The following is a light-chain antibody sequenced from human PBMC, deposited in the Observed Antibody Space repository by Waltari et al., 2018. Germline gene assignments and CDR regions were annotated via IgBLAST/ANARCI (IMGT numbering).Light chain of an antibody. CDR2: AAS. Sequence: EIVLTQSPGTLSLSPGERATLSCRASQSVNSNYLAWYQQKPGQSPSLLMYAASRRATGVPDRFSGSWSGTDFTLSISRLEPEDFALYYCQQYGESPFTFGPGTRVDVK. CDR3: QQYGESPFT. J-gene: IGKJ3*01. V-gene: IGKV3-20*01. CDR1: QSVNSNY.